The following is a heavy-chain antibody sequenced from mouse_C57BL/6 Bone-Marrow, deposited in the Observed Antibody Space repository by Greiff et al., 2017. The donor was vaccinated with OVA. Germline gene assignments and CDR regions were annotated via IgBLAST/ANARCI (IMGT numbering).Heavy chain of an antibody. CDR1: GFTFSDYY. J-gene: IGHJ2*01. CDR3: ARHEAYYGSSLDY. V-gene: IGHV5-12*01. Sequence: EVNVVESGGGLVQPGGSLKLSCAASGFTFSDYYMYWVRQTPEKRLEWVAYISNGGGSTYYPDTVKGRFTISRDNAKNTLYLQMSRLKSEDTAMYDCARHEAYYGSSLDYWGQGTTLTVSS. D-gene: IGHD1-1*01. CDR2: ISNGGGST.